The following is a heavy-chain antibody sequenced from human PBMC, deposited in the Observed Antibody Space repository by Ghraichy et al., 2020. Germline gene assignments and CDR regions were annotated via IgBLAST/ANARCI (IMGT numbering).Heavy chain of an antibody. J-gene: IGHJ3*02. D-gene: IGHD6-19*01. CDR2: IYYSGST. CDR1: GGSVSTGSYY. Sequence: SETLSLTCTVSGGSVSTGSYYWSWIRQPPGKGLEWIGYIYYSGSTNYNPSLKSRVTISVDTSKNLFSLKLNSVTAADTAVYYCAGFSGYSSGWSAFDIWGQGTMVTVSS. V-gene: IGHV4-61*01. CDR3: AGFSGYSSGWSAFDI.